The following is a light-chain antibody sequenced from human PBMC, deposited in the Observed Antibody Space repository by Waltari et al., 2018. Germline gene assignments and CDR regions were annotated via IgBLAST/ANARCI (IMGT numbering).Light chain of an antibody. V-gene: IGLV2-23*02. CDR1: SSYVGGYNY. CDR2: DVS. J-gene: IGLJ2*01. CDR3: CSYAGSSTHVI. Sequence: QSALTQPASVSGSPGQSITISCTGTSSYVGGYNYVSWYQQYPDKAPKLMIYDVSKRPSGVSNRFSGSKSGNTASLTISGLQAEDEADYYCCSYAGSSTHVIFGGGTKLTVL.